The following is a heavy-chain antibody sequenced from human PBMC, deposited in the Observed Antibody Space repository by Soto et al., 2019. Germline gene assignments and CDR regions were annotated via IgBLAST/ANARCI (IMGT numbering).Heavy chain of an antibody. V-gene: IGHV1-2*04. CDR3: ARESGYGGNWFDP. J-gene: IGHJ5*02. D-gene: IGHD5-12*01. Sequence: QVQLVQSGAEVQKPGASVKVSCKASGYTFTGYYMHWVRQAPGQGLEWMGWINPNSGGTNYAQKFQGWVTMTRDTSISTAYMELSRLRSDDTAVYYCARESGYGGNWFDPWGQGTLVTVSS. CDR1: GYTFTGYY. CDR2: INPNSGGT.